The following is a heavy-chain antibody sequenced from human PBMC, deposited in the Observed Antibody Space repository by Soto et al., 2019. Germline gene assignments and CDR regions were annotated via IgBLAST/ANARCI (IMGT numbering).Heavy chain of an antibody. Sequence: PPQTMSLTCPVSGRSISIISWSWIRPPAGKVLEWIGRIYASGSTNYNPSLKSRVTMSVDTSKNQFPLKLSSVTAADTAVYYCAREGPGVSSSSWRNWFDPWGQGTLVTVSS. CDR1: GRSISIIS. CDR2: IYASGST. V-gene: IGHV4-4*07. J-gene: IGHJ5*02. CDR3: AREGPGVSSSSWRNWFDP. D-gene: IGHD6-6*01.